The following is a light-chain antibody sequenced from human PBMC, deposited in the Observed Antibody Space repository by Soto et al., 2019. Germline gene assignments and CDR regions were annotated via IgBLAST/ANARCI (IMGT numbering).Light chain of an antibody. CDR2: AVS. Sequence: QSALTQPASVSGSPGQSITVSCTGTSSDIATYNYVSWYQQHPGKAPKLMIYAVSNRPSGVSNRFSGSKSGNTASLTISGLQAEDEADYYCDSYTSISTHVFGGGTKLTVL. CDR3: DSYTSISTHV. V-gene: IGLV2-14*01. CDR1: SSDIATYNY. J-gene: IGLJ2*01.